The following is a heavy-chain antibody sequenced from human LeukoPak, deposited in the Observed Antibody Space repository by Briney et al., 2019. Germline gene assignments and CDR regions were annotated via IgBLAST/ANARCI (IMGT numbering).Heavy chain of an antibody. V-gene: IGHV4-59*01. CDR3: ARQSISGSSLSYFDY. Sequence: PSETLSLTCTVSGGSISSYYWSWIRQPPGKGLERIGNIYDSGSTNYNPSLKSRVTISVDTSKNQCSLKLSSVTAADTAVYYCARQSISGSSLSYFDYWGQGTLVNVSS. CDR2: IYDSGST. D-gene: IGHD3-22*01. CDR1: GGSISSYY. J-gene: IGHJ4*02.